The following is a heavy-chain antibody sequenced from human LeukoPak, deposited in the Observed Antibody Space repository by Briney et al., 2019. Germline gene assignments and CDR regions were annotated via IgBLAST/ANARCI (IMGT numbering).Heavy chain of an antibody. CDR3: ARVRGNSVLVDY. CDR1: GGTFSSYA. Sequence: SVKVSCKASGGTFSSYAISWVRQAPGQGLEWMGGIIPIFGTANYAQKFQGRVTITADESTSTAYMELSSLRSEDTAVYYCARVRGNSVLVDYWGQGTLVTVSS. J-gene: IGHJ4*02. D-gene: IGHD4-23*01. CDR2: IIPIFGTA. V-gene: IGHV1-69*13.